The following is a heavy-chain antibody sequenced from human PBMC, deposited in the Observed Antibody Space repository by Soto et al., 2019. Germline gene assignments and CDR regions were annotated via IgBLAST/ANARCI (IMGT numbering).Heavy chain of an antibody. CDR3: ATLRDIVVVVAAIYAFDI. CDR1: GFTFGSYG. J-gene: IGHJ3*02. CDR2: ISYDGRNK. D-gene: IGHD2-15*01. V-gene: IGHV3-30*04. Sequence: QVQLVESGGGVVQPGRSLRLSCAASGFTFGSYGLHWVRQAPGKGLEWVTAISYDGRNKYYADSVKGRFTISRDNSKNTLCLQMSSLRAEDTAVYYCATLRDIVVVVAAIYAFDIWGQGTMVTVSS.